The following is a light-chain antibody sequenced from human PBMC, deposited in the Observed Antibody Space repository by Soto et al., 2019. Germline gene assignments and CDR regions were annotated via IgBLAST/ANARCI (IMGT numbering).Light chain of an antibody. CDR1: QGISNY. J-gene: IGKJ2*01. V-gene: IGKV1-27*01. Sequence: DIQMTQSPSSLSASVGDRVTITCRARQGISNYLAWYQQKPGKVPKLLIYAASTLQSGVPSRFSGSGSGTDFTLTISSLQPEDVETYYCQKYNSAPHTVGQGTKLEIK. CDR3: QKYNSAPHT. CDR2: AAS.